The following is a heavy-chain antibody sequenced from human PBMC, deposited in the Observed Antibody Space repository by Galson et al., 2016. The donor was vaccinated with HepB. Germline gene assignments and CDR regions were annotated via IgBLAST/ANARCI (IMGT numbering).Heavy chain of an antibody. V-gene: IGHV4-34*01. CDR3: SGGSSSSGWYLHAFDI. CDR2: MKHSGST. Sequence: LSLTCAVYGGSFSGYYWSWIRQPPGKGLEWIGEMKHSGSTKYNPSLKSRVPITLDTSKNHFSLKLSSVTPADTAVYYCSGGSSSSGWYLHAFDIWGLGTMVTVSS. J-gene: IGHJ3*02. D-gene: IGHD6-19*01. CDR1: GGSFSGYY.